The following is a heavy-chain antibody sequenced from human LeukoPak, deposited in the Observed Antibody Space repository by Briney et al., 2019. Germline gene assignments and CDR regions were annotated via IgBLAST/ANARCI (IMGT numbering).Heavy chain of an antibody. Sequence: GGSLRLSCAASGFTLRSYNMNWVRQAPGKGLEWISYISSSSKSGSAIYYAESVKGRFTVSGDNAKNSLYLQMNSLRAEDTAVYYCARVGPSDILTGQLDYWGQGTLVTVSS. CDR2: ISSSSKSGSAI. V-gene: IGHV3-48*01. D-gene: IGHD3-9*01. CDR1: GFTLRSYN. J-gene: IGHJ4*02. CDR3: ARVGPSDILTGQLDY.